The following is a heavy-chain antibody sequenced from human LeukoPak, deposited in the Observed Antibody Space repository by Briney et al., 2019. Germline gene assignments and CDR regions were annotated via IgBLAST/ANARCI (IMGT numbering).Heavy chain of an antibody. CDR3: ARGRGRTGNARSWFDP. V-gene: IGHV4-34*01. CDR2: INHSGST. CDR1: GGSFSGYY. Sequence: PSETLSLTCAVYGGSFSGYYWSWIRQPPGKGLEWIGEINHSGSTNYNPSLKRRVTISVDTSKNQFSLKLSSVTAADTAVYYCARGRGRTGNARSWFDPWGQGTLVTVSS. J-gene: IGHJ5*02. D-gene: IGHD1-1*01.